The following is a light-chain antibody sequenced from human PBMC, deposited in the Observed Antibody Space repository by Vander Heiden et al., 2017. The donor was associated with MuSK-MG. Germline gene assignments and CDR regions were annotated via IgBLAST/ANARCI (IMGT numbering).Light chain of an antibody. CDR2: GAS. V-gene: IGKV4-1*01. Sequence: DIVMTQSPDSLAVSLGERAIINCKSSQSVLYSSNNKDYLAWYQQRPGQAPKLLIYGASTRESGVPDRFSGGGSGTDFTLTISSLQAEDVAVYYCQQYYDTLGTSGQGTKVEI. J-gene: IGKJ1*01. CDR3: QQYYDTLGT. CDR1: QSVLYSSNNKDY.